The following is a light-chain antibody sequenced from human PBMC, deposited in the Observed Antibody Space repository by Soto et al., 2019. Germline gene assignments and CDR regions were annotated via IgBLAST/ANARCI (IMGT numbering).Light chain of an antibody. J-gene: IGLJ1*01. CDR1: SSDVGSYYY. CDR2: EVS. V-gene: IGLV2-14*01. CDR3: SSYTSSTTYV. Sequence: QSALTQPASVSGSPGQSITISCTGTSSDVGSYYYVSWYRQHPGKAPQLMIYEVSHRPSGVSDRFSGSKSGNTASLTISGLQAEDEAAYYCSSYTSSTTYVFGTGTKVTVL.